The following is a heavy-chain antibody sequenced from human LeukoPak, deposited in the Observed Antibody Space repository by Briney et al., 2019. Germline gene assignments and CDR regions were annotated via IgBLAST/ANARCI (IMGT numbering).Heavy chain of an antibody. CDR3: ARGAGKYYYDSSGYYPLDY. CDR1: GGSISSYY. Sequence: SETLSLTCTVSGGSISSYYWSWIRQPPGKGLEWIGYIYYSGSTNYNPSLKSRVTISVDTPKNQFSLKLSSVTAADTAVYYCARGAGKYYYDSSGYYPLDYWGQGTLVTVSS. V-gene: IGHV4-59*01. J-gene: IGHJ4*02. D-gene: IGHD3-22*01. CDR2: IYYSGST.